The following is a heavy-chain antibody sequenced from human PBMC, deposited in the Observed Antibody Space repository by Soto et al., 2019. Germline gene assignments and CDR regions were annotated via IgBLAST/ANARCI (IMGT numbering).Heavy chain of an antibody. CDR2: ISSSSSYI. CDR3: ARDGNGSGELPSDY. V-gene: IGHV3-21*01. CDR1: GFTFSSYS. J-gene: IGHJ4*02. D-gene: IGHD1-26*01. Sequence: EVQLVESGGGLVKPGGSLRLSCAASGFTFSSYSMNWVRQAPGKGLEWVSSISSSSSYIYYADSVKGRFTISRDNAKNSLYLQMNSLRAEDTAVYYCARDGNGSGELPSDYWGQGTLVTVSS.